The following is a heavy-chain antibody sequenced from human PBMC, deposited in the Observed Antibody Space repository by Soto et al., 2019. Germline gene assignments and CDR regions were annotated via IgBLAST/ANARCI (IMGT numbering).Heavy chain of an antibody. D-gene: IGHD5-12*01. CDR3: ARVSVDIVATAYYYSYGMDV. Sequence: ASVKVSCKASGYTFASYGISWVRQAPGQGLEWLGWISAYNGNTNYAQKLQGRVTMTTDTSTSTAYMELRSLRSDDTAVYYCARVSVDIVATAYYYSYGMDVWGKGPTVTVSS. J-gene: IGHJ6*04. CDR2: ISAYNGNT. V-gene: IGHV1-18*01. CDR1: GYTFASYG.